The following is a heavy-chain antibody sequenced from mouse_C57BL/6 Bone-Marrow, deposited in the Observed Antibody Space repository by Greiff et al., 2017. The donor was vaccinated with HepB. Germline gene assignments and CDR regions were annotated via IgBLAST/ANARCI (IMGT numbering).Heavy chain of an antibody. D-gene: IGHD2-3*01. V-gene: IGHV5-6*01. J-gene: IGHJ4*01. CDR1: GFTFSSYG. CDR2: ISSGGSYT. CDR3: ARGGYYVLYAMDY. Sequence: EVQRVESGGDLVKPGGSLKLSCAASGFTFSSYGMSWVRQTPDKRLEWVATISSGGSYTYYPDSVKGRFTICRDNAKNTLYLQMSRLKSEDTAMYYCARGGYYVLYAMDYWGQGTSVTVSS.